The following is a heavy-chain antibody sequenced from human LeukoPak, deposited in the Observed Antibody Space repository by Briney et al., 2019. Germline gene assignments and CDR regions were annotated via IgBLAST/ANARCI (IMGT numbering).Heavy chain of an antibody. CDR2: ISAYNGNT. CDR3: ARMAVAAKARGTFDY. J-gene: IGHJ4*02. CDR1: GYTFTSYG. V-gene: IGHV1-18*01. D-gene: IGHD6-19*01. Sequence: ASVKVSCEASGYTFTSYGISWVRQAPGQGLEWMGWISAYNGNTNYAQKLQGRVTMTTDTSTSTAYMELRSLRSDDTAVYYCARMAVAAKARGTFDYWGQGTLVTVSS.